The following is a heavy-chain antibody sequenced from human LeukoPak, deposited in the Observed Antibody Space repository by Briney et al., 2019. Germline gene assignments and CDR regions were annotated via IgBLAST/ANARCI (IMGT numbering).Heavy chain of an antibody. CDR3: AREYDSRARFDS. V-gene: IGHV3-48*01. J-gene: IGHJ4*02. D-gene: IGHD4-11*01. CDR1: GDSFISHT. CDR2: IGYGGSPI. Sequence: GGSLRLSCAGSGDSFISHTMIWVRQAPGKGLEWISSIGYGGSPIYYADSVKGRFGISRDDATTSLYLHMNSLRAEDTAFYYCAREYDSRARFDSWGQGILVTVSS.